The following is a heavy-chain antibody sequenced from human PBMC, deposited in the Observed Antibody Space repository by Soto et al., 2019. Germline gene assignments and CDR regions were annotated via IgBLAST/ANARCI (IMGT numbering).Heavy chain of an antibody. J-gene: IGHJ5*02. V-gene: IGHV1-69*06. Sequence: QVQLVQSGAEVKKPGSSVKVSCKASGGTFSSYAISWVRQAPGQGLEWMGGIIPIFGTANYAQKFQGRVTITEDKATSTAYIELSSLRSEDTAVYYCARAPMITIFGVALHWFDPWGQGTLVTVSS. CDR1: GGTFSSYA. CDR2: IIPIFGTA. CDR3: ARAPMITIFGVALHWFDP. D-gene: IGHD3-3*01.